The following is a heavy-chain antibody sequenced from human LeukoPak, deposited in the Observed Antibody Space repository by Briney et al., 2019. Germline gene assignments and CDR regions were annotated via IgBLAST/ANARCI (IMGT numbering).Heavy chain of an antibody. CDR2: IYYSGST. D-gene: IGHD3-22*01. J-gene: IGHJ5*02. Sequence: KASETLSLTCTVSGGSISSSSYSWGWIRQPPGKGLEWIGSIYYSGSTYYNPSLKSRVTISVDTSKNQFSLKLSSVTAADTAVYYCARHRKSGNYYDSSGYYPNWFDPWGQGTLVTVSS. CDR1: GGSISSSSYS. CDR3: ARHRKSGNYYDSSGYYPNWFDP. V-gene: IGHV4-39*01.